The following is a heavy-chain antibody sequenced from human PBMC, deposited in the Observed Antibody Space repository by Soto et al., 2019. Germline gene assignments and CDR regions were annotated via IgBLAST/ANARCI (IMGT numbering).Heavy chain of an antibody. J-gene: IGHJ6*02. CDR1: GFTFSSYV. V-gene: IGHV3-23*01. CDR2: ISASGGST. Sequence: GSLRLSCAASGFTFSSYVTSWVPQGSGEGPERGSSISASGGSTYYADSVKGRFTISRDNSKNTLYLQMNSLRAEDTAVYYCARDAAYYYESSGYYYYYYGMDGWGQGTTVTVSS. CDR3: ARDAAYYYESSGYYYYYYGMDG. D-gene: IGHD3-22*01.